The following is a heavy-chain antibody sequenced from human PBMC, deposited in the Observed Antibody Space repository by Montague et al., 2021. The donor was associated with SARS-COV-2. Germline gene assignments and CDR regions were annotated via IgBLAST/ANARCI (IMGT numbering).Heavy chain of an antibody. V-gene: IGHV3-21*01. D-gene: IGHD3-9*01. CDR2: ISSSSSYI. Sequence: SLRLSCAASGFTFSSYRMNWVRQAPGKGLEWVSSISSSSSYIYYADSVKGRFTISRDNAKNSLYLQMNSLRAEDTAVYYCARDYHYDILTGYYSSWGQGTLVTVSS. CDR3: ARDYHYDILTGYYSS. J-gene: IGHJ5*02. CDR1: GFTFSSYR.